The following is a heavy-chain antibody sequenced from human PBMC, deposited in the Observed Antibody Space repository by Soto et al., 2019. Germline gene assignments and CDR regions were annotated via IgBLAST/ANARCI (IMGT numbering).Heavy chain of an antibody. CDR1: GGSISSYY. CDR2: IYYSGST. J-gene: IGHJ4*02. D-gene: IGHD1-26*01. CDR3: ARRYGGHFDY. Sequence: SETLSLTCTVSGGSISSYYWSWIRQPPGKGLEWIGYIYYSGSTNYNPSLKSRVTISVDTSKNQFSLKLTSVTAADTAVYYCARRYGGHFDYWGQGTLVTVSS. V-gene: IGHV4-59*01.